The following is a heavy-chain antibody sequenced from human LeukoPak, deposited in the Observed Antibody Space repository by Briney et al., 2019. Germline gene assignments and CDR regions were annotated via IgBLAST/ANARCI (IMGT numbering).Heavy chain of an antibody. Sequence: ASVKVSCKASGYTFTSYYMHCVRQAPGQGLEWMGIINPSGGSTSYAQKFQGRVTMTRDTSTGTVYMELSSLRSEDTAVYYCARDLLGELPDNWFDPWGQGTLVTVSS. CDR1: GYTFTSYY. J-gene: IGHJ5*02. CDR2: INPSGGST. V-gene: IGHV1-46*01. CDR3: ARDLLGELPDNWFDP. D-gene: IGHD3-10*01.